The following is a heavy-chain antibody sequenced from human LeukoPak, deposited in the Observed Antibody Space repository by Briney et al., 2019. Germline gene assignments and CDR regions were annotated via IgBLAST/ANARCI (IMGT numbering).Heavy chain of an antibody. J-gene: IGHJ4*02. CDR1: GFTFSSYA. D-gene: IGHD1-26*01. V-gene: IGHV3-23*01. Sequence: GGSLRLSCAASGFTFSSYAMSWVRQAPGKGLEWVSGISGTGDSTYYADSVKGRFTISRDDSKNTLYLQMKSLTAEDTAVYYCAKDASGSYWYYFDYWGQGTLVTVSS. CDR2: ISGTGDST. CDR3: AKDASGSYWYYFDY.